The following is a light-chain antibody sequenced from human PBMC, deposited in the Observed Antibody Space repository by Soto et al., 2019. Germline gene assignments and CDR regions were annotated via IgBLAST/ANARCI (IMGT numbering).Light chain of an antibody. V-gene: IGKV3-15*01. CDR2: GAS. CDR3: QQYNNWPPVT. J-gene: IGKJ1*01. Sequence: EIVMTQSPATLSVSPGERATLSCRASQSVSSNSAWYQQKPGQAPRLLIYGASTRATGIPARFSGSGSGTEFTLTISSLQSEDFAVYYCQQYNNWPPVTFDQGTKVEIK. CDR1: QSVSSN.